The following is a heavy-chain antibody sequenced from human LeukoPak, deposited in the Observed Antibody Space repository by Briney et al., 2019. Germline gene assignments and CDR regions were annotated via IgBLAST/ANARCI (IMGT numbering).Heavy chain of an antibody. D-gene: IGHD3-10*02. CDR2: ISYDGSNK. V-gene: IGHV3-30*18. J-gene: IGHJ6*04. CDR1: GFTFSNYG. Sequence: QSGGSLRLSCAASGFTFSNYGMHWVRQAPGKGLEWVAVISYDGSNKYHADSVKGRFTISRDNSKNTLYLQMNSLRTEDTAVYYCVKSPLKLFGELIPPPQNVWGKGTTVTVSS. CDR3: VKSPLKLFGELIPPPQNV.